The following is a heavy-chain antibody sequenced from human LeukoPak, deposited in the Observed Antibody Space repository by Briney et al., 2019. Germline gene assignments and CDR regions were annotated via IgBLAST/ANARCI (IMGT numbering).Heavy chain of an antibody. CDR1: GFTFDDYA. J-gene: IGHJ4*02. Sequence: PGGSLRLSCAASGFTFDDYAMHWVRQAPGKGLEWVSGITWNSDTKAYADSVKGRFTISRDNAKSSLYLQMNSLRAEDTALYYCAKGYSGSHYGYFDFWGQGTLVTVSS. D-gene: IGHD1-26*01. CDR3: AKGYSGSHYGYFDF. V-gene: IGHV3-9*01. CDR2: ITWNSDTK.